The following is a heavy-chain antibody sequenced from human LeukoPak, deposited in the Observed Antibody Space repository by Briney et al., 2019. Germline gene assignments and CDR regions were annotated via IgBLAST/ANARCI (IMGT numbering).Heavy chain of an antibody. CDR3: ARDGSPWYYYDSSGPGAIDY. J-gene: IGHJ4*02. CDR1: GGSISSGSYY. CDR2: IYTSGST. V-gene: IGHV4-61*02. Sequence: SETLSLTCTVSGGSISSGSYYWSWIRQPAGKGLEWIGRIYTSGSTNYNPSLKSRVTISVDTSKDQFSLKLSSVTAADTAVYYCARDGSPWYYYDSSGPGAIDYWGQGTLVTVSS. D-gene: IGHD3-22*01.